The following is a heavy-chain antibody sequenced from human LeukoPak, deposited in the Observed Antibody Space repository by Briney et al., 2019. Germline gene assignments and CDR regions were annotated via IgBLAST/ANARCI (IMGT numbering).Heavy chain of an antibody. D-gene: IGHD3-22*01. V-gene: IGHV4-38-2*01. CDR1: GYSISSGYY. CDR2: IYHSGST. CDR3: ARQPSIYYDSSGYVDY. Sequence: TSETLSLTCAVSGYSISSGYYWGWIRQPPGKGLEWIGSIYHSGSTYYNPSLKSRVTISVDTSKNQFSLKLSSVTAADTAVYYCARQPSIYYDSSGYVDYWGQGTLVTVSS. J-gene: IGHJ4*02.